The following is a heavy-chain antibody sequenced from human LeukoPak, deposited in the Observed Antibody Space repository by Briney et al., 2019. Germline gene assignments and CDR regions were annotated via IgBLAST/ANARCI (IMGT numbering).Heavy chain of an antibody. V-gene: IGHV4-59*12. CDR3: ARRKRWLQLRSGNAFDI. D-gene: IGHD5-24*01. CDR1: GGSISSYY. Sequence: SETLSLTCTVSGGSISSYYWSWIRQPPGKGLEWIGYIYYSGSTNYNPSLKSRVTISVDTSKNQFSLKLSSVTAADTAVYYCARRKRWLQLRSGNAFDIWGQGTMVTVSS. J-gene: IGHJ3*02. CDR2: IYYSGST.